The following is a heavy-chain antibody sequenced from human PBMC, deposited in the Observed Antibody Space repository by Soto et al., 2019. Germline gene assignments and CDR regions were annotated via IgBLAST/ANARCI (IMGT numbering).Heavy chain of an antibody. V-gene: IGHV3-30-3*01. CDR3: ASTYSSQTFDY. CDR1: GFTFSSYA. J-gene: IGHJ4*02. CDR2: ISYDGSNK. D-gene: IGHD6-13*01. Sequence: QVQLVESGGGVVQPGRSLRLSCAASGFTFSSYAMHWVRQAPGKGLEWVAVISYDGSNKYYADSVKGRFTISRDNSKNTLYLQVNSLRAEDTAVYYCASTYSSQTFDYWGQGTLVTVSS.